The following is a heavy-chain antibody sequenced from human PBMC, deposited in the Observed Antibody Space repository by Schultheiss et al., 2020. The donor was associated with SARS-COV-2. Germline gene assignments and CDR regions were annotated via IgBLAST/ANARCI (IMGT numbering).Heavy chain of an antibody. CDR1: GFTFSSYT. V-gene: IGHV3-64D*06. J-gene: IGHJ6*02. CDR3: ARRQWSPGDYYYGMDV. D-gene: IGHD4-23*01. CDR2: ISSNGGST. Sequence: GGSLRLSCAGSGFTFSSYTMNWVRQAPGKGLEYVSAISSNGGSTYYADSVKGRFTISRDNSKNTLYLQMSSLRAEDTAVYYCARRQWSPGDYYYGMDVWGQGTTVTVSS.